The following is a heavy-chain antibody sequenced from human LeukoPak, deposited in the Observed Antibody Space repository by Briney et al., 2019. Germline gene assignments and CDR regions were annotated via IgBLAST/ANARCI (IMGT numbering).Heavy chain of an antibody. J-gene: IGHJ5*02. D-gene: IGHD3-10*01. CDR3: ARSYGSGPFDP. CDR2: IYHSGST. V-gene: IGHV4-30-2*01. Sequence: SRTLSLTCTVSGGSISSGGYYWSWIRQPPGKGLEWIGYIYHSGSTYYNPSLKSRVTISVDTSKNQFSLKLSSVTAADTAVYYCARSYGSGPFDPWGQGTLVTVSS. CDR1: GGSISSGGYY.